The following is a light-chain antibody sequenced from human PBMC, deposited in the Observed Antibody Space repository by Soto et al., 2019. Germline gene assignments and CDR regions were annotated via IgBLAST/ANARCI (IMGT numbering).Light chain of an antibody. CDR2: GVS. Sequence: QSALTQPASVSGSPGQSITISCTGTSSDFGGYNYVSWYQQHPGKAPKLIIYGVSNRPSGVSNRFSGSKSGYTASLTISGLQSDDEADYYCCSHTSSSTHVLFGGGTKLTVL. J-gene: IGLJ2*01. CDR1: SSDFGGYNY. CDR3: CSHTSSSTHVL. V-gene: IGLV2-14*03.